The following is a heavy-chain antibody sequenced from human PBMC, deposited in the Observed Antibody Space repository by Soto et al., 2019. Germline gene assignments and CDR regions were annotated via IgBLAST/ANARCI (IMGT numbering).Heavy chain of an antibody. CDR2: IRSKANSYAT. CDR3: TRHDKTTVVTVY. V-gene: IGHV3-73*01. CDR1: GFTFSGSA. D-gene: IGHD4-17*01. Sequence: GGSLRLSCAASGFTFSGSAMHWVRQASGKGLEWVGRIRSKANSYATAYAASVKGRFTISRDDSKNTAYLQMNSLKTEDTAVYYCTRHDKTTVVTVYWGQGTLVTVSS. J-gene: IGHJ4*02.